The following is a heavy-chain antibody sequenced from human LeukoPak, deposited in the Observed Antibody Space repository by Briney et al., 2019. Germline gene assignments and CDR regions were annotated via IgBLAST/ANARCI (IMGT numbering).Heavy chain of an antibody. D-gene: IGHD2-2*01. V-gene: IGHV4-34*01. CDR2: INHSGRT. CDR3: ARDVVVVPAAIHYGMDV. Sequence: SETLSLTCAVYGGSFSDYFLGWVRQPPGKGLEWIGEINHSGRTYYNPSLNSGVPISVDTSKNQFYLSLSSVTAADTAVYYCARDVVVVPAAIHYGMDVWGQGTTVTVSS. J-gene: IGHJ6*02. CDR1: GGSFSDYF.